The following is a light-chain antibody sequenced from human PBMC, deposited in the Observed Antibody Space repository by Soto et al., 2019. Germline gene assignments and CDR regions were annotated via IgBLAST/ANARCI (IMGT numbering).Light chain of an antibody. CDR1: QGISNH. J-gene: IGKJ4*01. CDR3: QKYNSAPQA. V-gene: IGKV1-27*01. Sequence: DIQMTQSPSSLSASVGDRVTITCRASQGISNHLAWYQQKPGKVPKLLIYAASTLQSGVPSRFSGSGSGTDFTLTISSLQPEDVATYYCQKYNSAPQAFGGGTKVEIK. CDR2: AAS.